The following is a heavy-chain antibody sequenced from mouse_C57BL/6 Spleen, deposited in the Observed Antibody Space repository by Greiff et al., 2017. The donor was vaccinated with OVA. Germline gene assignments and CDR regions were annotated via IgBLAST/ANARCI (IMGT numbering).Heavy chain of an antibody. J-gene: IGHJ1*03. CDR2: IDPSDSET. D-gene: IGHD1-1*01. V-gene: IGHV1-52*01. CDR1: GYTFTSYW. CDR3: ARRGYYGSSPYWDFDV. Sequence: QVQLQQPGAELVRPGSSVKLSCKASGYTFTSYWMHWVKQRPIQGLEWIGNIDPSDSETHYNQKFKDKATLTVDKSSSTAYMQLSSLTSEDSAVYYCARRGYYGSSPYWDFDVWGTGTTVTVSS.